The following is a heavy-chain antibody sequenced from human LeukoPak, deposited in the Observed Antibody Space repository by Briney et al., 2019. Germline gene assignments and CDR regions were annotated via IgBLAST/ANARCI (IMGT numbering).Heavy chain of an antibody. CDR2: ISYDGSNN. Sequence: PGRSLRLSCTASGFIFSSYAMHWVRQAPGTGLEWVAVISYDGSNNYYADSVKGRFTISRDNSKNTLYLQTNSLRAEDTAVYYCARVHRTGWVVDAFDIWGQGTMVTVSS. CDR1: GFIFSSYA. D-gene: IGHD3/OR15-3a*01. J-gene: IGHJ3*02. V-gene: IGHV3-30-3*01. CDR3: ARVHRTGWVVDAFDI.